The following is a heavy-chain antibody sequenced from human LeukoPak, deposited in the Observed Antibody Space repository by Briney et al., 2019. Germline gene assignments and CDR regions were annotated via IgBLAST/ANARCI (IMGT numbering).Heavy chain of an antibody. D-gene: IGHD1-26*01. CDR3: ARAVGATPFDY. CDR2: IYHSGST. J-gene: IGHJ4*02. CDR1: GGSISSGGYS. Sequence: PSETLSLTCAVSGGSISSGGYSWRWIRQPPGKGLEWIGYIYHSGSTYYNPSLKSRVTISVDRSKNQFSLKLSSVTAADTAVYYCARAVGATPFDYWGQGTLVTVSS. V-gene: IGHV4-30-2*01.